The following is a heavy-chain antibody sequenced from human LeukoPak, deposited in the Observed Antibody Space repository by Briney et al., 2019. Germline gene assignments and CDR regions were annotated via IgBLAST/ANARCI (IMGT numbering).Heavy chain of an antibody. D-gene: IGHD4-23*01. J-gene: IGHJ4*02. Sequence: SETLSLTCTVSGGSISSGGYYWSWIRQHPGKGLEWIGYIYYSGSTYYNPSLKGRVTISVDTSKNQFSLKLSSVTAADTAVYYCARVSGGGNDYWGQGTLVTVSS. CDR3: ARVSGGGNDY. V-gene: IGHV4-31*03. CDR2: IYYSGST. CDR1: GGSISSGGYY.